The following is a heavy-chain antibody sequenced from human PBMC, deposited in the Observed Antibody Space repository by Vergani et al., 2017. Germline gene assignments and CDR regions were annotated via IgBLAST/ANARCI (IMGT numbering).Heavy chain of an antibody. V-gene: IGHV5-51*01. CDR2: IHPGDSDT. Sequence: EVQLVQSGAEVKKPGESLKFSCKGSGYSFTRYWIGWVRQMPGKGLEWMGIIHPGDSDTRYSPSFQGQVTISADKSISTAYLPWRSLKAADTAMYYCARHGSRDLGGSGYYRHAFDIWGQGTMVTVSS. CDR1: GYSFTRYW. D-gene: IGHD3-22*01. J-gene: IGHJ3*02. CDR3: ARHGSRDLGGSGYYRHAFDI.